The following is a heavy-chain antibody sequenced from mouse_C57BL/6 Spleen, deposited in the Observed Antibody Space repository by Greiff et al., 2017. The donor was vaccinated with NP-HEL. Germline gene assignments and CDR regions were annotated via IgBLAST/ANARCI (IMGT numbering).Heavy chain of an antibody. CDR2: IYPGDGDT. V-gene: IGHV1-82*01. CDR1: GYAFSSSW. J-gene: IGHJ4*01. D-gene: IGHD2-3*01. Sequence: VQLQQSGPELVKPGASVKISCKASGYAFSSSWMNWVKQRPGKGLEWIGRIYPGDGDTNYNGKFKGKATLTADKSSSTAYMQLSSLTSEDSAVYFCAIRWLDAMDYWGQGTSVTVSS. CDR3: AIRWLDAMDY.